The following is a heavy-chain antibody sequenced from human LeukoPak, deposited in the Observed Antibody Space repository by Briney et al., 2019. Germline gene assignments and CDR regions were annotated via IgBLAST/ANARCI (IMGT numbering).Heavy chain of an antibody. J-gene: IGHJ4*02. V-gene: IGHV1-18*01. CDR1: GYTFTSYG. D-gene: IGHD4-17*01. CDR3: ARLNDYDGPGFFYY. CDR2: INAHNGNT. Sequence: ASVKVSCKASGYTFTSYGISWVRQAPRQGLEGMGWINAHNGNTNYAHKPQGRGTMTTDKSTNTAYMELRSLRSDDTAVYYFARLNDYDGPGFFYYWGRGTLVTVSS.